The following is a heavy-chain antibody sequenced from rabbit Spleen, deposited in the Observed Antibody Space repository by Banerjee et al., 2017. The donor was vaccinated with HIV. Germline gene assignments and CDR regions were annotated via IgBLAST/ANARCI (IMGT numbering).Heavy chain of an antibody. Sequence: QEQLEESGGGLVKPEGSLTLTCKASGFSFSDRDVMCWVRQALGKGLEWIACINTATGKAVYASWVSGRFIMSRTSSTTVTLQMTSLTAADTATYFCARDLVTAIGWNFDLWGPGTLVTVS. CDR2: INTATGKA. V-gene: IGHV1S45*01. J-gene: IGHJ4*01. D-gene: IGHD7-1*01. CDR3: ARDLVTAIGWNFDL. CDR1: GFSFSDRDV.